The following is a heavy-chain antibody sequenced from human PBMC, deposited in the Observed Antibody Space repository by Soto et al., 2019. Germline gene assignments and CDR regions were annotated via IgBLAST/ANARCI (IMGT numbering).Heavy chain of an antibody. V-gene: IGHV4-59*01. D-gene: IGHD3-3*01. CDR1: GGSISSYY. J-gene: IGHJ4*02. CDR2: IYYSGST. CDR3: ARTAEIFGLVGSSYYFDY. Sequence: PSETLSLTCTVSGGSISSYYWSWIRQPPGKGLEWIGYIYYSGSTNYNPSLKSRVTISVDTSKNQFSLKLSSVTAADTAVYYCARTAEIFGLVGSSYYFDYWGQGTLVTVSS.